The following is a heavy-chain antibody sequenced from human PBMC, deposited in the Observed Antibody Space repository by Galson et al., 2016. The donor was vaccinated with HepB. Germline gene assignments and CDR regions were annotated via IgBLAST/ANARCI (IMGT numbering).Heavy chain of an antibody. Sequence: SLRLSCAASGFTFSSYAITWVRQAPGKGLEWVSTISGSDGRTYYADSVKGRFTISRDNAKNSLFLQMNSLRVEDTAVYYCARDGSRLDYWGQGTLVTVSS. J-gene: IGHJ4*02. CDR1: GFTFSSYA. CDR3: ARDGSRLDY. CDR2: ISGSDGRT. D-gene: IGHD5-12*01. V-gene: IGHV3-23*01.